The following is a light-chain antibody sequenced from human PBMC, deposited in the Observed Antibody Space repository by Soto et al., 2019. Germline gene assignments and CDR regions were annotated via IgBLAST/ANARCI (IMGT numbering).Light chain of an antibody. V-gene: IGLV4-69*01. CDR1: SGHSSYA. CDR3: QTWGTGIHVV. J-gene: IGLJ2*01. CDR2: LDSDGSH. Sequence: QLVLTQSPSASASLGASVKLTCTLSSGHSSYAIAWHQQPAKGPRYLMKLDSDGSHTKGDAIPDRFSGSSSGAERYLTISSLQSEDEADYYCQTWGTGIHVVFGGGTKLTVL.